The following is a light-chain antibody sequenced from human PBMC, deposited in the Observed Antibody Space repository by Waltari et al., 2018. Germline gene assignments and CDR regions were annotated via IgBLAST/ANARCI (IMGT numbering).Light chain of an antibody. Sequence: QSVLTQPPSVSGAPGQRVTISCTGNSFNIGAGYDVHWYQQLPETAPKLLIYTNNHRPSGVPDRFSGAKSGTSASLAITGLQADDEAHYHCQSYDNSLSGVVFGGGTKLTVL. J-gene: IGLJ2*01. CDR1: SFNIGAGYD. CDR3: QSYDNSLSGVV. V-gene: IGLV1-40*01. CDR2: TNN.